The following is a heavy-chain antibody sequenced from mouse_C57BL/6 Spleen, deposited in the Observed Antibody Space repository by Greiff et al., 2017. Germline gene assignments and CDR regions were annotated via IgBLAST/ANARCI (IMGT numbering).Heavy chain of an antibody. CDR3: ARGGVTVYFDY. V-gene: IGHV1-47*01. Sequence: QVQLKESGAELVKPGASVKMSCKASGYTFTTYPMEWMKQNHGKILEWIGYLPPYNDDPKYNEKFKGKATLTVEKSSTTVYLELSRLTSDDSAVYYCARGGVTVYFDYWGQGTTLTVSS. J-gene: IGHJ2*01. D-gene: IGHD2-3*01. CDR2: LPPYNDDP. CDR1: GYTFTTYP.